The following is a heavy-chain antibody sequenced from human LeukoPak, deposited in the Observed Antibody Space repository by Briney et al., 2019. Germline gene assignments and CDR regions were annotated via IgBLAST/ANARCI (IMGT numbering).Heavy chain of an antibody. V-gene: IGHV1-18*01. CDR1: GYTFTSYG. J-gene: IGHJ5*02. CDR3: ARDGGYQLLLVENWFDP. CDR2: ISAYNGNT. Sequence: ASVKVSCKASGYTFTSYGISWVRQAPGQGLEWIGWISAYNGNTNYAQKLQGRVTMTTDTSTSTAYMELRSLRSDDTAVYYCARDGGYQLLLVENWFDPWGQGTLVTVSS. D-gene: IGHD2-2*01.